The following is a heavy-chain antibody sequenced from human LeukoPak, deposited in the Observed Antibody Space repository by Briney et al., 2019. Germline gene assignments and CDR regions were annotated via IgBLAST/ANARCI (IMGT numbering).Heavy chain of an antibody. D-gene: IGHD5-12*01. CDR3: ARIHSGFDPPYSYYGMDV. J-gene: IGHJ6*04. V-gene: IGHV3-30*04. CDR2: ISYDGSKE. Sequence: GGSLRLSCAASGFTFSEFGIHWVRQAPGKGLEWLAVISYDGSKEYYGDSVKGRFTNSRDNSKNTLYLQMNSLRAEDTAVYYCARIHSGFDPPYSYYGMDVWGRGTTVTVSS. CDR1: GFTFSEFG.